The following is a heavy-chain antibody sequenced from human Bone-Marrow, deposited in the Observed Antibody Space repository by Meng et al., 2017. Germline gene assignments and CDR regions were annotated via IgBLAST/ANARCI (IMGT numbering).Heavy chain of an antibody. J-gene: IGHJ4*02. CDR2: INPKSGDT. V-gene: IGHV1-2*06. Sequence: ASVKVSCKASGYTFPDYWLHWVRRAPGQGLEWMGRINPKSGDTHYAQRFQGRVTMTGDTSIGTAYMELSGLRSGDTAMYYCARDEDISAAGKLFGDYWGQGTLVTVSS. CDR3: ARDEDISAAGKLFGDY. CDR1: GYTFPDYW. D-gene: IGHD6-13*01.